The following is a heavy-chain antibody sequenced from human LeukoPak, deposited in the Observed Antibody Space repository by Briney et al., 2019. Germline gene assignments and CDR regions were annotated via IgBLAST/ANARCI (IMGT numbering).Heavy chain of an antibody. CDR1: GFTFSSYN. V-gene: IGHV3-21*01. D-gene: IGHD4-17*01. J-gene: IGHJ4*02. Sequence: GGSLRLSCAASGFTFSSYNMKWVRQAPGRGLECVSSISISGDFIYYADSVEGRFTISRDNAKNSLYLQMNSLRAEDTAVYYCVKEGTVTLDYWGQGTPVTVSS. CDR2: ISISGDFI. CDR3: VKEGTVTLDY.